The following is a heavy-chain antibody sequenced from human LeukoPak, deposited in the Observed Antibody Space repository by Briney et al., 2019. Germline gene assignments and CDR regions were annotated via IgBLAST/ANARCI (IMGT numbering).Heavy chain of an antibody. J-gene: IGHJ4*02. D-gene: IGHD3-3*01. CDR2: ISSSSTYI. CDR3: ASQIFGVAHVY. Sequence: GSLRLSCAASGFTFSTYTMNWVRQAPGKGLEWVASISSSSTYINYADSPKGRCTISRDNAKNSLYLQMNTLRAEDTAVYYCASQIFGVAHVYWGQGTLVTVSS. V-gene: IGHV3-21*01. CDR1: GFTFSTYT.